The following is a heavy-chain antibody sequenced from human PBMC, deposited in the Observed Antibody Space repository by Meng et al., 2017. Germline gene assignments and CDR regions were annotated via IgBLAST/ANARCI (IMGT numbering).Heavy chain of an antibody. CDR3: ARGVRSKIQQLIPGRPTYVDL. V-gene: IGHV4-34*01. CDR2: ISHSGTT. J-gene: IGHJ4*02. Sequence: QLRLHQWGQGLLKPPDTLPPTCAVYGGSFSGYYWTWIRQPPGRGLEWIGEISHSGTTNYNPSLTSRVTISLDTSKSQFSLKLTSVTGADTAVYFCARGVRSKIQQLIPGRPTYVDLWSQGNLVTVSS. CDR1: GGSFSGYY. D-gene: IGHD6-13*01.